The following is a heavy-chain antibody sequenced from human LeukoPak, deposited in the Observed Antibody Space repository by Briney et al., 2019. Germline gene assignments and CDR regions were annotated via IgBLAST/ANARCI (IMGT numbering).Heavy chain of an antibody. CDR2: IYYSGST. D-gene: IGHD3-10*01. CDR1: GGSISSGGYY. CDR3: ARVRFGVPYDAFGI. J-gene: IGHJ3*02. V-gene: IGHV4-31*03. Sequence: SETLSLTCTVSGGSISSGGYYWSWIRQHPGKGLEWIGYIYYSGSTYYNPSLKSRVTISVDTSKNQFSLKLSSVTAADTAVYYCARVRFGVPYDAFGIWGQGTMVTVSS.